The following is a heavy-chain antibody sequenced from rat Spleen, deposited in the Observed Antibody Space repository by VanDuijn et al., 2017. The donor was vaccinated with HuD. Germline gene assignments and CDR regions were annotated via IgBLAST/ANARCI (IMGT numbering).Heavy chain of an antibody. CDR2: ISYRGIT. Sequence: EVQLQESGPGLVKPSQSLSLTCSVTGYSITSNYWGWIRKFPGNKMEWMGFISYRGITDYNPSLKSRVSISRDTSKNQFFLQVNSVTTEDTATYYCAKTTVAYYYIMDAWGQGASVTVSS. V-gene: IGHV3-1*01. J-gene: IGHJ4*01. D-gene: IGHD1-3*01. CDR3: AKTTVAYYYIMDA. CDR1: GYSITSNY.